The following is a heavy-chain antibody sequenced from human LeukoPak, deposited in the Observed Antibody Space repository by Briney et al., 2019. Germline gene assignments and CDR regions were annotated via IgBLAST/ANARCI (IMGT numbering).Heavy chain of an antibody. D-gene: IGHD3-10*01. CDR3: ARVIYGSGSSLYMDV. Sequence: TESGPTLVKPTQTLTLTCTFSGFSLSTNGVGVGWIRQPPGKALEWLALIYWDDDKRYSPSLKSRVTITKDTSKNQVVLTMTNMDPVDTATYYCARVIYGSGSSLYMDVWGKGTTVTVSS. CDR2: IYWDDDK. J-gene: IGHJ6*03. CDR1: GFSLSTNGVG. V-gene: IGHV2-5*02.